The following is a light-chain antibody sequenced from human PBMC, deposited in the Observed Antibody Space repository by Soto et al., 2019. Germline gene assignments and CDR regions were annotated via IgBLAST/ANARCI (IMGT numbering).Light chain of an antibody. CDR3: YSYITDSTWV. V-gene: IGLV2-14*01. CDR2: EVS. CDR1: NSDVGDYDH. J-gene: IGLJ3*02. Sequence: QSVLTQPASVSGSPGQSITISCTATNSDVGDYDHVSWYQQYPGKAPKLLIYEVSSRPSGVSSRFSGYKSANTAALTISGLQPEDEADYYCYSYITDSTWVFGGGTKVTVL.